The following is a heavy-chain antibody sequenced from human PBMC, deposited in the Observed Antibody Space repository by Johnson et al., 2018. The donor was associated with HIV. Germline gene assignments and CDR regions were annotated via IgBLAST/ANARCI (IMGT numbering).Heavy chain of an antibody. J-gene: IGHJ3*02. CDR2: ISSDGTNK. CDR3: TRRNWNSGSGFDI. Sequence: QVQLVESGGGVVQPGRSLRLSCAASGFTFSSYGMHWVLQAPGKGLEWVAVISSDGTNKYYADSVKGRFTISRDNSKNTLYLQMDSLGAGDTAVYYCTRRNWNSGSGFDIWGQGTMVTVSS. V-gene: IGHV3-30*03. CDR1: GFTFSSYG. D-gene: IGHD1-7*01.